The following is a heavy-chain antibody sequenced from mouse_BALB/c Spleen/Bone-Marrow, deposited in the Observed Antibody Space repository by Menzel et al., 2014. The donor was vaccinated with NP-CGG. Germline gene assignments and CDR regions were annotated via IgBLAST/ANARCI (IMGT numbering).Heavy chain of an antibody. CDR2: INSNGGST. D-gene: IGHD1-1*01. V-gene: IGHV5-6-3*01. CDR1: GLTFSSYG. Sequence: EVKVVESGGGLVQPGGSLKLSCAASGLTFSSYGMSWVRQTPDKRLELVATINSNGGSTYYPDSVKGRFTISRDNAKNTLYLQMSSLKSEDTAMYYCARDYYGSSYAMDYWGQGTSVTVSS. CDR3: ARDYYGSSYAMDY. J-gene: IGHJ4*01.